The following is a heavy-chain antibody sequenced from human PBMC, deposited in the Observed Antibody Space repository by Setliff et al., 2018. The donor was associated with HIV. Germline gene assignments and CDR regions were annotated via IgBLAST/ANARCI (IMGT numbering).Heavy chain of an antibody. CDR2: IYHSGST. D-gene: IGHD2-2*01. Sequence: SETLSLTCTVSGGSISSGSYYWGWIRQPPGKGLEWIGGIYHSGSTYYNPSLKSRVTISVDKSKNQFSLKLSSVTAADTAVYYCARRYCSSTSCYYYYYYYMDVWGKGTTVTVSS. CDR1: GGSISSGSYY. V-gene: IGHV4-39*07. CDR3: ARRYCSSTSCYYYYYYYMDV. J-gene: IGHJ6*03.